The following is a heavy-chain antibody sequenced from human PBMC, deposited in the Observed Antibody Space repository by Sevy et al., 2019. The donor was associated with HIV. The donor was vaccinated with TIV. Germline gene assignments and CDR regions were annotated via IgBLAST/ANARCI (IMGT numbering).Heavy chain of an antibody. CDR1: GFTFSSYS. J-gene: IGHJ6*02. CDR3: AREGDSSGYYYVYYYYGIDV. CDR2: ISSSSSTI. V-gene: IGHV3-48*01. D-gene: IGHD3-22*01. Sequence: GGSLRLSCAASGFTFSSYSMNWVRQAPGKGLEWVSYISSSSSTIYYADSVKGRFTISRDNAKNSLYLQMNSLRAEDTAVYYCAREGDSSGYYYVYYYYGIDVWGQGTTVTVSS.